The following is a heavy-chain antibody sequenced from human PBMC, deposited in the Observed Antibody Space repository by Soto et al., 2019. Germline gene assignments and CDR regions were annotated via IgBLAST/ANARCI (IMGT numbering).Heavy chain of an antibody. D-gene: IGHD2-2*01. CDR3: ARHSILRGYCSSTSCSGYYYGMDV. CDR2: IYPGDSDT. J-gene: IGHJ6*02. CDR1: GYSFTSYW. Sequence: EVQLVQSGAEVKKPGESLQISCKGSGYSFTSYWIGWVRQMPGKGLEWMGIIYPGDSDTRYSPSFQGQVTISADKSISPAYLQWSRLKASDTAMYYCARHSILRGYCSSTSCSGYYYGMDVWGQGTTVTVSS. V-gene: IGHV5-51*01.